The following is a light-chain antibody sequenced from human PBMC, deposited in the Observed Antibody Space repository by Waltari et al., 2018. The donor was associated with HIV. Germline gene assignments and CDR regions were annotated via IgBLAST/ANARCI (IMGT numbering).Light chain of an antibody. CDR1: QGVGSN. CDR2: GAA. CDR3: QQYNIRPRGNT. J-gene: IGKJ2*01. V-gene: IGKV3-15*01. Sequence: DIVMTQSPAILSVSPGERVTLSCRASQGVGSNLAWYQQKVGQAPRLLIYGAATRAAVIPVRVSGSGSGTDFTLTIDILQSEDFATYYCQQYNIRPRGNTFGQGTKLQIK.